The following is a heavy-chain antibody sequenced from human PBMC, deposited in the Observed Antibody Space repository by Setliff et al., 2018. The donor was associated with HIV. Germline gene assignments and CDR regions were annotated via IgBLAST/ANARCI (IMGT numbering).Heavy chain of an antibody. CDR2: IYQSGTT. J-gene: IGHJ4*02. V-gene: IGHV4-38-2*01. CDR1: GFSISSGFF. Sequence: SETLSLTCAVSGFSISSGFFWGWVRQPPGKGLEWIGGIYQSGTTYYNPALKSRVTISVDTSKNQFSLRLTSVTAADTAVYFCARVETTVTSRLDYWGQGTLVTVSS. D-gene: IGHD4-17*01. CDR3: ARVETTVTSRLDY.